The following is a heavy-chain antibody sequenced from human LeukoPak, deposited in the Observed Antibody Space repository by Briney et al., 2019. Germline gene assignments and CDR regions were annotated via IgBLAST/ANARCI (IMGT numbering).Heavy chain of an antibody. CDR2: INPNSGGT. CDR1: GYTFTGYY. V-gene: IGHV1-2*02. Sequence: ASVKVSCKASGYTFTGYYMHWVRQAPGQGLEWMGWINPNSGGTNYAQKFQGGVTMTRDTSISTAYMELSRLRSDDTAVYYCARDAVGATRGAFDIWGQGTMVTVSS. CDR3: ARDAVGATRGAFDI. J-gene: IGHJ3*02. D-gene: IGHD1-26*01.